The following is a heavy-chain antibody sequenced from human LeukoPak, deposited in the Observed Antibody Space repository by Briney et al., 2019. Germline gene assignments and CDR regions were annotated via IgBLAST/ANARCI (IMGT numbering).Heavy chain of an antibody. CDR1: GGSISSSNW. CDR3: ARARRGYSYTPFDY. V-gene: IGHV4-4*02. CDR2: INHSGST. D-gene: IGHD5-18*01. J-gene: IGHJ4*02. Sequence: SGTLSLTCAVSGGSISSSNWWSWVRQPPGKGLEWIGEINHSGSTNYNPSLKSRVTISVDTSKNQFSLKLSSVTAADTAVYYCARARRGYSYTPFDYWGQGTLVTVSS.